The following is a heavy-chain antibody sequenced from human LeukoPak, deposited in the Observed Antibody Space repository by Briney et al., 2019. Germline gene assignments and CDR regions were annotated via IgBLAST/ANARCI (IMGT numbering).Heavy chain of an antibody. D-gene: IGHD5-18*01. V-gene: IGHV3-48*03. CDR3: ARYERDTAWIPYFDC. Sequence: GGSLRLSCAASGFTFSSYEVNWVRQAPGEGLEWVSYISGSGSTVYYADSVRGRFTISRDNAKNSLYLQMNSLRAEDTAVYYCARYERDTAWIPYFDCWGQGTLVTVSS. J-gene: IGHJ4*02. CDR2: ISGSGSTV. CDR1: GFTFSSYE.